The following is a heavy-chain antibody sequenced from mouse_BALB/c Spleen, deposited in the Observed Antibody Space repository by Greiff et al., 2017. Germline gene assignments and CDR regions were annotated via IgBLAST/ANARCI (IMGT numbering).Heavy chain of an antibody. CDR1: GYTFSSYW. Sequence: LQESGAELMKPGASVKISCKATGYTFSSYWIEWVKQRPGHGLEWIGEILPGSGSTNYNEKFKGKATFTADTSSNTAYMQLSSLTSEDSAVYYCARSGYRYDDGYAMDYWGQGTSVTVSS. V-gene: IGHV1-9*01. CDR3: ARSGYRYDDGYAMDY. D-gene: IGHD2-14*01. J-gene: IGHJ4*01. CDR2: ILPGSGST.